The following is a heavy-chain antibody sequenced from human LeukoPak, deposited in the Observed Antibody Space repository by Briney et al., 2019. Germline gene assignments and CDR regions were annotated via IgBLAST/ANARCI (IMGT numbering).Heavy chain of an antibody. CDR1: GFTFSTFA. CDR3: AREHWAFDI. J-gene: IGHJ3*02. Sequence: QAGGSLRLSCAASGFTFSTFAMIWVRQAPGKGLEWVAVVSYDGNNKYYADSVKGRFTISRDNSKNTLYLQMNSLRAEDTAVYYCAREHWAFDIWGQGTMVTVSS. CDR2: VSYDGNNK. V-gene: IGHV3-30*04.